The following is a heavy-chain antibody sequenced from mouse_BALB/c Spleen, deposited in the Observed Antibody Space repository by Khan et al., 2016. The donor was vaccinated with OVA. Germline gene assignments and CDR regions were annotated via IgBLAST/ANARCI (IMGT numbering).Heavy chain of an antibody. J-gene: IGHJ3*01. CDR1: GYSFTSYY. D-gene: IGHD1-1*01. V-gene: IGHV1-31*01. CDR2: IDPFNGGS. CDR3: ARHGSTSWFAY. Sequence: VQLQQPGPELMKPGASVKISCKASGYSFTSYYIHWVKQSHGKTLEWIGFIDPFNGGSTYNQKFKVKATLTLEKSSSTAYMHLSSLTSEDSAVYYCARHGSTSWFAYWGQGTLVTVSA.